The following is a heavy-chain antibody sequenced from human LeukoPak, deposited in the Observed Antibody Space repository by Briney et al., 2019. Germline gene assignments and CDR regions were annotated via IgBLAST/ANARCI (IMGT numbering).Heavy chain of an antibody. CDR3: ARGNYGDYSRFDP. J-gene: IGHJ5*02. Sequence: GGSLRLSCAASGFTFSSYWMSWVRQAPGKGLEWVANIKQDGSEKYYVDSVKGRFTITRDNAKNSLYLQMNSLRAEDTAVDYCARGNYGDYSRFDPWGQGTLVTVSS. CDR2: IKQDGSEK. CDR1: GFTFSSYW. D-gene: IGHD4-17*01. V-gene: IGHV3-7*03.